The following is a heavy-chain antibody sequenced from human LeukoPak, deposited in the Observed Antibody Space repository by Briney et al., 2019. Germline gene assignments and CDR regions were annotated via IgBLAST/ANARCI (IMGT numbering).Heavy chain of an antibody. CDR3: AAAGRYYVWGSYRPQSNGMDV. CDR1: RFTFTSSA. D-gene: IGHD3-16*02. J-gene: IGHJ6*02. V-gene: IGHV1-58*02. Sequence: GASVKVSCKASRFTFTSSAMQWVRQARGQRLEWIGWIAVGSGNTNYAQKFQERVTITRDMSTSTAYMELSSLRSEDTAVYYCAAAGRYYVWGSYRPQSNGMDVWGQGTTVTVSS. CDR2: IAVGSGNT.